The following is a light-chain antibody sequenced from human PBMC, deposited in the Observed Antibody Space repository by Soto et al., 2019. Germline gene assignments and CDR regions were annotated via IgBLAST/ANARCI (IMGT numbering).Light chain of an antibody. CDR2: RAS. CDR1: QTVDSN. V-gene: IGKV3-15*01. CDR3: QHYNRWSLT. Sequence: EIVMTQSPATLSMSPGGRATLSRRASQTVDSNLAWYQQKPGQAPRLLIYRASTRATGVPARFSGSGSGTEFSLTISSLQSEDFALYYCQHYNRWSLTFGGGTRVEIK. J-gene: IGKJ4*01.